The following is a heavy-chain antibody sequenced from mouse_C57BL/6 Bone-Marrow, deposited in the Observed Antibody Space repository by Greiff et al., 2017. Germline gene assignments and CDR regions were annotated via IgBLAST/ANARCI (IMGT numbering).Heavy chain of an antibody. Sequence: VQLQQSGAELVRPGSSVKMSCKTSGYTFTSYGINWVKQRPGQGLVWIGYIYIGNGYTEYNEKFKGKATLTSDTSSSTAYMQLSSLTSEDSAIYFCARSSFDYYGSSFWFAYWGQGTLVTVSA. CDR3: ARSSFDYYGSSFWFAY. V-gene: IGHV1-58*01. J-gene: IGHJ3*01. D-gene: IGHD1-1*01. CDR1: GYTFTSYG. CDR2: IYIGNGYT.